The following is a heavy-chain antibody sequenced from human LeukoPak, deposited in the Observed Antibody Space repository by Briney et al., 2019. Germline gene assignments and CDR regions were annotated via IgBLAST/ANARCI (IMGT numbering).Heavy chain of an antibody. CDR1: GFTFSSYA. CDR2: ISGSGGST. Sequence: GGSLRLSCAASGFTFSSYAMYWVRQAPGKGLEWISAISGSGGSTYYADSVKGRFTISRDNSKNTLYLQMNSLRAEDTALYYCTKNVKSSGWYSDYWGQGTLVTVSS. J-gene: IGHJ4*02. D-gene: IGHD6-19*01. CDR3: TKNVKSSGWYSDY. V-gene: IGHV3-23*01.